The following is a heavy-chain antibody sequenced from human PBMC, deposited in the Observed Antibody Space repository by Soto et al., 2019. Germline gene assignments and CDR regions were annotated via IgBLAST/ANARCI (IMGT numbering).Heavy chain of an antibody. CDR2: ISSDGSDE. V-gene: IGHV3-30-3*01. CDR1: GFTFSSYA. D-gene: IGHD2-21*02. Sequence: QVQLVESGGGVVQPGRSLRLSCAASGFTFSSYAMHWVRQAPGKGLEWVAVISSDGSDEYYADSVKGRFTIFRDNSKNTLYLQISSLRAEDTAVYYCASLPIVVVTSTRDYWGQGTLVTVSS. CDR3: ASLPIVVVTSTRDY. J-gene: IGHJ4*02.